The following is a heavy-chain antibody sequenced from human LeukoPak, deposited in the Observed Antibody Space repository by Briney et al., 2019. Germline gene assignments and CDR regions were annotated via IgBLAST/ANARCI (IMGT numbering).Heavy chain of an antibody. V-gene: IGHV4-59*11. Sequence: PSENLSLTSAVSGASISSHYWSWIRQPPGKGLEWIGYTSGSISDNPSLKSRVAVSVDPSQNQVSLSLPSVAAADTAVYYCARVLAIFGLDTTDFYMDVWGKGTTVTVSS. CDR3: ARVLAIFGLDTTDFYMDV. CDR1: GASISSHY. CDR2: TSGSI. J-gene: IGHJ6*03. D-gene: IGHD3/OR15-3a*01.